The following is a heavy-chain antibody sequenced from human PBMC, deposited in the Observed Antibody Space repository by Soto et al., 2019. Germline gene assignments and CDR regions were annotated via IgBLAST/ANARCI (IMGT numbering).Heavy chain of an antibody. CDR3: ARHGPIAAAGTVFDY. CDR2: FCYSGST. CDR1: GGSISGYY. V-gene: IGHV4-59*08. D-gene: IGHD6-13*01. J-gene: IGHJ4*02. Sequence: VQLQESGPGLVKPSETLSLTCTVSGGSISGYYWSWIRQPPGKGLEWFGYFCYSGSTNYNPSLTRRVTISVDTSKNQFSLKLRSVTAADTAVYYCARHGPIAAAGTVFDYWGQGTLVTVSS.